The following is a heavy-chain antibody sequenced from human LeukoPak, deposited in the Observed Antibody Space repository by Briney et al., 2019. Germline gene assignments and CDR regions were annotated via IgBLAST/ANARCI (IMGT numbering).Heavy chain of an antibody. CDR2: IKSKTDGGTT. CDR3: TTRLTMVRGVIIPDAFDI. D-gene: IGHD3-10*01. CDR1: GFTFSNAW. V-gene: IGHV3-15*01. J-gene: IGHJ3*02. Sequence: PGGSLRLSCAASGFTFSNAWMSWVRQAPGKGLEWVGRIKSKTDGGTTDYAAPVKGRFTISRDDSKNTLYLQMNSLKTEDTAVYYCTTRLTMVRGVIIPDAFDIWGQGTMVTVSS.